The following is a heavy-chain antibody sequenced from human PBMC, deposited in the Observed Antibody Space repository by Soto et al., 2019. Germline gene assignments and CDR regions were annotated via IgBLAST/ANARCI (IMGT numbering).Heavy chain of an antibody. CDR2: ISGSGGST. D-gene: IGHD5-18*01. Sequence: EVQLLESGGGLVQPGGSLRLSCAASGFTFSSYAMSWVRQAPGKGLEWVSAISGSGGSTYYADSVKGRFTISRDNSKNTLYLELNSLRAEDMAVYYCAKDRHVDTAMVDTFDYWGQGTLVTVSS. V-gene: IGHV3-23*01. CDR1: GFTFSSYA. J-gene: IGHJ4*02. CDR3: AKDRHVDTAMVDTFDY.